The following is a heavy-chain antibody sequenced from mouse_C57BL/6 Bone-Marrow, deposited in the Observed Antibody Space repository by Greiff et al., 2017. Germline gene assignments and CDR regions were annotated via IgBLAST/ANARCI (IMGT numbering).Heavy chain of an antibody. J-gene: IGHJ4*01. V-gene: IGHV1-82*01. CDR2: IYPGDGDT. Sequence: QVQLQQPGAELVKPGASVKLSCKASGYAFSSSWMNWVKQRPGKGLEWIGRIYPGDGDTNYNGKFKGKATLTADKSSSTAYMQLSSLTSEDSAVYFCARSRLLYYYAMDYWGQGTSVTVSS. CDR3: ARSRLLYYYAMDY. D-gene: IGHD6-1*01. CDR1: GYAFSSSW.